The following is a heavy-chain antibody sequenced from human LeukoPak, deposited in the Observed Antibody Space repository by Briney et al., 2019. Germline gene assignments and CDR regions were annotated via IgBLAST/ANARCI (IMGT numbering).Heavy chain of an antibody. J-gene: IGHJ4*02. V-gene: IGHV3-30*03. Sequence: GGSLRLSCAASGFTFSSYGMHWVRQAPGKGLEWVAVISYDGSNKYYADSVKGRFTISRDNSKNTLYLQMNSLRAEDTAVYYCAFEAYYYDSNELDYWGQGTLVTVSS. CDR2: ISYDGSNK. D-gene: IGHD3-22*01. CDR3: AFEAYYYDSNELDY. CDR1: GFTFSSYG.